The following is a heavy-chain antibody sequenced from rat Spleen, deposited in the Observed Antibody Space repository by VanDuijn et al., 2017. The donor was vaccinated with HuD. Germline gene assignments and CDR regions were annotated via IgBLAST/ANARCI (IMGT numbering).Heavy chain of an antibody. CDR3: ATDRPGALMED. D-gene: IGHD5-1*01. Sequence: EVQLVESGGGLVQPGRSLKLSCAASGFTFSDYGMAWVRQAPTKGLEWVATISYEGSSTYYGDSVKGRFTISRDNAKSTLYLQMNSLRSEDTATYYCATDRPGALMEDWSQGASVTVSS. CDR1: GFTFSDYG. CDR2: ISYEGSST. V-gene: IGHV5-29*01. J-gene: IGHJ4*01.